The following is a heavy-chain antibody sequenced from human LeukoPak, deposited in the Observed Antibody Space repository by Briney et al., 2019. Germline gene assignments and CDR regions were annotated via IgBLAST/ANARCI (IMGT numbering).Heavy chain of an antibody. CDR2: INHSGST. D-gene: IGHD1-26*01. V-gene: IGHV4-34*01. CDR1: GGSSSGYY. Sequence: SETLSLTCAVYGGSSSGYYWSWIRQPPGKGLEWIGEINHSGSTNYNPSLKSRLTISIDTSKNQVSLKLSSVTAADTAGYYCARDLSGSYYGSQFDYWGQGTLVTVSS. J-gene: IGHJ4*02. CDR3: ARDLSGSYYGSQFDY.